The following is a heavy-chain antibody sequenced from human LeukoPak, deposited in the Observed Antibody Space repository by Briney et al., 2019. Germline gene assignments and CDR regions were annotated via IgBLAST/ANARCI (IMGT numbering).Heavy chain of an antibody. CDR1: GFTFSSYA. V-gene: IGHV3-66*01. CDR2: IYSGGST. Sequence: GRSLRLSCVASGFTFSSYAMHWVRQAPGKGLEWVSVIYSGGSTYYADSVKGRFTISRDNSKNTLYLQMNSLRAEDTAVYYCARDHIVGATFYYYYGMDVWGQGTTVTVSS. J-gene: IGHJ6*02. D-gene: IGHD1-26*01. CDR3: ARDHIVGATFYYYYGMDV.